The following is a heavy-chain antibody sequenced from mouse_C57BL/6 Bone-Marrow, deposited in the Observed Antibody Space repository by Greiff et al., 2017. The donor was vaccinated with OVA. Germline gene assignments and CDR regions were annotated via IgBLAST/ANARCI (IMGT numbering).Heavy chain of an antibody. CDR2: IDPNSGGT. J-gene: IGHJ2*01. D-gene: IGHD2-5*01. Sequence: QVQLQQPGAELVKPGASVKLSCKASGYTFTSYWMHWVKQRPGRGLEWIGRIDPNSGGTKYTEKFKSKATLTVDKPSSTAYMQLSSLTAEESAVYYCARLTYRNYLYYWDDWGQGTTLTVSS. CDR3: ARLTYRNYLYYWDD. CDR1: GYTFTSYW. V-gene: IGHV1-72*01.